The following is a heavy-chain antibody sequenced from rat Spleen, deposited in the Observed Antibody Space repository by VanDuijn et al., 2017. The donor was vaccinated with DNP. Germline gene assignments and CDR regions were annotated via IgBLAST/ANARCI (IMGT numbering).Heavy chain of an antibody. CDR3: TRVGLRIMRDWFAY. D-gene: IGHD1-6*01. V-gene: IGHV5-20*01. Sequence: EVQVVESGGGLVQPGGSLKLSCAASGFTFGDYYMSWVRQPPTKGLEWVASISPDGGSIYYRDSVKGRFTISRDNAKSTLYLQMNSLRSEDTATYYCTRVGLRIMRDWFAYWGQGTLVTVSS. J-gene: IGHJ3*01. CDR2: ISPDGGSI. CDR1: GFTFGDYY.